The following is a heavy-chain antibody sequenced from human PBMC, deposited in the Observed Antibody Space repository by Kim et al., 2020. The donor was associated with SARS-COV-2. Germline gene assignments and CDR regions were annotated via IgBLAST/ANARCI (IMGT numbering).Heavy chain of an antibody. V-gene: IGHV1-58*01. CDR3: AADVEYNWNLGVFDY. CDR2: IVVGSGNT. D-gene: IGHD1-20*01. CDR1: GFTFTSSA. Sequence: SVKVSCKASGFTFTSSAVQWVRQARGQRLEWIGWIVVGSGNTNYAQKFQERVTITRDMSTSTAYMELSSLRSEDTAVYYCAADVEYNWNLGVFDYWGQEPWSPSPQ. J-gene: IGHJ4*01.